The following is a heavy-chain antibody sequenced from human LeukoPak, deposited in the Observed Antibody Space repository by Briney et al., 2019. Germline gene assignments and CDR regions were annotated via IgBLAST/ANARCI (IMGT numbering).Heavy chain of an antibody. CDR1: GGSISSYY. J-gene: IGHJ6*02. Sequence: PSETLSLTCTVSGGSISSYYWSWTRQPPGKGLEWIGYIYYSGSTNYNPSLKSRVTISVDTSKNQFSLKLSSVTAADTAVYYCARQVTPLYGMDVWGQGTTVTVSS. V-gene: IGHV4-59*08. D-gene: IGHD2-21*02. CDR3: ARQVTPLYGMDV. CDR2: IYYSGST.